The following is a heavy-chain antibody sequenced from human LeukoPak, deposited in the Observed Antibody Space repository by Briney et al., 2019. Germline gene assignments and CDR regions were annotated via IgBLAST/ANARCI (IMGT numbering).Heavy chain of an antibody. CDR2: IYYYGST. J-gene: IGHJ4*02. CDR1: GDSISSSSYY. V-gene: IGHV4-39*01. Sequence: SETLSLTCTVSGDSISSSSYYWGWIRQPPGKGLEWIGTIYYYGSTYYNPSLKSRVSISVDTSQNQFSLKLSSLTAADTAVYYCASLRERSYYARGFDYWGQGTLVTVSS. CDR3: ASLRERSYYARGFDY. D-gene: IGHD1-26*01.